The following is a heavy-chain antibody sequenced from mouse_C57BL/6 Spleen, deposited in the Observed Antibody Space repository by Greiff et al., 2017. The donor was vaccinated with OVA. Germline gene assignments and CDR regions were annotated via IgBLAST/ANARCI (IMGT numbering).Heavy chain of an antibody. CDR2: IHPNSGST. D-gene: IGHD2-3*01. CDR3: ARSNDGYYENWYFDV. Sequence: QVQLQQPGAELVKPGASVKLSCKASGYTFTSYWMHWVKQRPGQGLEWIGMIHPNSGSTNYNEKFKSKATLTVDKSSSTAYMQLSSLTSEDSAVYFCARSNDGYYENWYFDVWGTGTTVTVSS. J-gene: IGHJ1*03. V-gene: IGHV1-64*01. CDR1: GYTFTSYW.